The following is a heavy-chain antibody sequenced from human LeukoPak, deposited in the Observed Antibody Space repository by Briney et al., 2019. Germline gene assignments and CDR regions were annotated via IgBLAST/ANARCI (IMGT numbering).Heavy chain of an antibody. CDR3: ANVYCSSTSCYNY. J-gene: IGHJ4*02. CDR1: GFTVSSNY. V-gene: IGHV3-53*01. Sequence: PGGSLRLSCAASGFTVSSNYMSWVRQAPGKGLEWVSVIYSGGSTYYADSVKGRFTISRDNSKNTLYLQMNSLRAEDTAVYYCANVYCSSTSCYNYWGQGTLVTVSS. D-gene: IGHD2-2*02. CDR2: IYSGGST.